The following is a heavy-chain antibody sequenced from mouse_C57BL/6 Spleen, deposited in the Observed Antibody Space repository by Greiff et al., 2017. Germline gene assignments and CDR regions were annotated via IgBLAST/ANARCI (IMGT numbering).Heavy chain of an antibody. J-gene: IGHJ4*01. Sequence: EVQLQESGPGLVKPSQSLSLTCSVTGYSITSGYYWNWIRQFPGNKLEWMGYISYDGSNNYNPSLKNRISITRDTSKNQFFLKLNSVTTEDTATYYCARGGGDYDDAMDYWGQGTSVTVSS. V-gene: IGHV3-6*01. CDR2: ISYDGSN. CDR1: GYSITSGYY. D-gene: IGHD2-4*01. CDR3: ARGGGDYDDAMDY.